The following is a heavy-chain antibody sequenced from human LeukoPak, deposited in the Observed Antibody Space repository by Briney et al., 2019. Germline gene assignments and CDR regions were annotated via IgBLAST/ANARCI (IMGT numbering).Heavy chain of an antibody. V-gene: IGHV3-21*01. Sequence: GGSLRLSCAASGFTFSSYSINWVRQAPGKGREWVSSISGSSTYIYYADSVKGRFTISRDNAKNSLYLQMNSLRAEDTAVYYCARAEIDCSGGSCYSYYFDYWGQGTLVTVSS. CDR1: GFTFSSYS. CDR3: ARAEIDCSGGSCYSYYFDY. CDR2: ISGSSTYI. J-gene: IGHJ4*02. D-gene: IGHD2-15*01.